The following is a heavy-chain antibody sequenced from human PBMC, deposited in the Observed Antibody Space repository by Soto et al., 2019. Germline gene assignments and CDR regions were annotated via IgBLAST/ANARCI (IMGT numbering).Heavy chain of an antibody. V-gene: IGHV3-21*01. CDR3: ARGVDYYDPYYYYGMDV. CDR1: GFTFSTYS. CDR2: ISSSSSYI. Sequence: EVQLVESGGGLVKPGGSLRLSCAASGFTFSTYSRNWVRQAPGKGLEWVSSISSSSSYIYYADSVKGRFTISRDNAKNSLYLQMNSLRAEDTAVYYCARGVDYYDPYYYYGMDVWGQGTTVTVSS. D-gene: IGHD3-22*01. J-gene: IGHJ6*02.